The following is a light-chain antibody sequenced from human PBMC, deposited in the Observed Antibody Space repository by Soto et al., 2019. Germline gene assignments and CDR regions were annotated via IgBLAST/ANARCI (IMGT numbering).Light chain of an antibody. Sequence: DIQMTQSPSSLSASVGDRVTITCRASQGISNYLAWYQQKPGKGPKFLIYAASTLQSGVPSRFSGSGSGTDFSLTITSLQPEDVATYYEQKYHRAPWTFGQGTKVEIK. J-gene: IGKJ1*01. CDR1: QGISNY. V-gene: IGKV1-27*01. CDR2: AAS. CDR3: QKYHRAPWT.